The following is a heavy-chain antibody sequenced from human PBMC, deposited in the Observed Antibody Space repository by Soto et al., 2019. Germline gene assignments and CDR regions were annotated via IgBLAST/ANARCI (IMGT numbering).Heavy chain of an antibody. CDR1: GFTFSSYW. Sequence: EVQLVESGGGLVQSGGSLRLSCPASGFTFSSYWMHWVRQAPGKGLVWVSRINSDGSSTSYADSVKGRFTISRDNAKNSLYFQMNRLRAEDTAVYYGARGDQEIYYYCIDFWGKGTPVAVAS. J-gene: IGHJ6*03. V-gene: IGHV3-74*01. D-gene: IGHD2-21*02. CDR3: ARGDQEIYYYCIDF. CDR2: INSDGSST.